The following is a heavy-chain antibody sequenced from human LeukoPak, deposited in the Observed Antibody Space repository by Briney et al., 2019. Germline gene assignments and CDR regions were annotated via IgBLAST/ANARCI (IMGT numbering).Heavy chain of an antibody. CDR2: ISYDGSNK. J-gene: IGHJ4*02. CDR1: GFTFSDYA. CDR3: ARGPRDQLLFN. Sequence: GGSLRLSCAASGFTFSDYAMHWVRQAPGKGLEWLSLISYDGSNKYYADSVKGRFTISRDNSKNTLYLQMNSLRAEDTAVYYCARGPRDQLLFNWGQGTLVTVSS. D-gene: IGHD2-2*01. V-gene: IGHV3-30*14.